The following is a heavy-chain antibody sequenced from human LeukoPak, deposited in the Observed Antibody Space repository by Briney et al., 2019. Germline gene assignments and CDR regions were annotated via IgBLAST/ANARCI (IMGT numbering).Heavy chain of an antibody. V-gene: IGHV4-38-2*02. J-gene: IGHJ4*02. Sequence: SETLSLTCTVSGYSISSGYYWGWIRQPPGQGLEWIGSIYHSGSTYYNPSLKSRVTISVDTSKNQFSLKLSSVTAADTAVYYCASSWDNVFDYWGQGTLVTVSS. CDR2: IYHSGST. D-gene: IGHD1/OR15-1a*01. CDR3: ASSWDNVFDY. CDR1: GYSISSGYY.